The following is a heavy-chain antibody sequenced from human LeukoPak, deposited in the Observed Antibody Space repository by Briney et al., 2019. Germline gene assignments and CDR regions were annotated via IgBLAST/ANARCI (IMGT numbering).Heavy chain of an antibody. Sequence: SETLSLTCTVSGGSISGYYWSWIRQPPGKGLEWIGYIYSSGTTNYNPSLKSQITISLDTSKNQFSLKLSSVTAADTAVYYCAREGEPDSVNYFDYWGQGTLVTVSS. V-gene: IGHV4-59*01. J-gene: IGHJ4*02. CDR1: GGSISGYY. CDR3: AREGEPDSVNYFDY. CDR2: IYSSGTT. D-gene: IGHD1-14*01.